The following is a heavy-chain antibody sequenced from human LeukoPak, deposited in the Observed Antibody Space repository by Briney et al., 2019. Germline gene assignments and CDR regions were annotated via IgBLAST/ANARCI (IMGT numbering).Heavy chain of an antibody. V-gene: IGHV1-18*01. Sequence: ASVTVSCTASGYTFTSYGISWVRQAPGQGLEWMGWISAYNGNTNYAQKLQGRVTMTTDTSTSTAYMELRSLRSDDTAVYYCARQGHEYSSSLYYFDYWGQGTLVTVSS. D-gene: IGHD6-6*01. CDR3: ARQGHEYSSSLYYFDY. CDR1: GYTFTSYG. CDR2: ISAYNGNT. J-gene: IGHJ4*02.